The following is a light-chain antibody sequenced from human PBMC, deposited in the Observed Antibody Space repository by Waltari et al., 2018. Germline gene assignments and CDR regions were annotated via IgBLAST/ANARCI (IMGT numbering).Light chain of an antibody. CDR3: QQYRNYSSIT. CDR2: KAS. CDR1: QSVTTS. V-gene: IGKV1-5*03. J-gene: IGKJ5*01. Sequence: DIQMTQSPSTLSASVGDRVTTACRASQSVTTSLAWYQQKPGKAPQLLIFKASNLENGVPARFSGSGSATEFTLTISGLQPDDFATYYCQQYRNYSSITFGRGTRLEIK.